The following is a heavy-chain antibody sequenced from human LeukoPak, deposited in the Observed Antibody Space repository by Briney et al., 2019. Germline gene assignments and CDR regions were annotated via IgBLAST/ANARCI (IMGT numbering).Heavy chain of an antibody. CDR1: GFTFSSYG. V-gene: IGHV3-30*18. D-gene: IGHD6-13*01. Sequence: SGGSLRLSCAASGFTFSSYGMHWVRQAPGKGLEWVAVISYDGSNYYYADSVKGRFSISRDDSKNTLYLQMNSLRAEDTAVYYCVKDKMSSWSFDYWGQGTLVTVSS. CDR3: VKDKMSSWSFDY. J-gene: IGHJ4*02. CDR2: ISYDGSNY.